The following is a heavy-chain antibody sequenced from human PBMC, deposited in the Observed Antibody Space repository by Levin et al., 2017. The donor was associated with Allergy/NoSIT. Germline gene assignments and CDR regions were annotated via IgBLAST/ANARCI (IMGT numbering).Heavy chain of an antibody. D-gene: IGHD1-26*01. Sequence: GGSLRLSCAASGFSFNTYSMNWVRQAPGKGLEWISYISSSGSTIYYADSVKGRFTTSRDKANNSLYLQMNSLRVDDTAVYYCARDREGGSHSLDYWGQGTLVTVSS. V-gene: IGHV3-48*01. CDR3: ARDREGGSHSLDY. J-gene: IGHJ4*02. CDR2: ISSSGSTI. CDR1: GFSFNTYS.